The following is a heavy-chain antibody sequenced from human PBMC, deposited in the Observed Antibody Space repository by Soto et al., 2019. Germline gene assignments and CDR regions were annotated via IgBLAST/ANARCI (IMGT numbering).Heavy chain of an antibody. CDR3: ARGGAYCSSTSCQTYGMDV. V-gene: IGHV3-21*01. J-gene: IGHJ6*02. D-gene: IGHD2-2*01. CDR2: ISSSSSYI. CDR1: GFTFSSYS. Sequence: GGSLRLSCAASGFTFSSYSMNWVRQAPGKGLEWVSSISSSSSYIYYADSVKGRFTTSRDNAKNSLYLQMNSLGAEDTAVYYCARGGAYCSSTSCQTYGMDVWGQGTTVTVSS.